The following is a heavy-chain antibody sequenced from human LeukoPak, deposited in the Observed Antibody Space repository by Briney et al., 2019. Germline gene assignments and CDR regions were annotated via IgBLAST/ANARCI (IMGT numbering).Heavy chain of an antibody. CDR1: GYSFTSYW. D-gene: IGHD2-2*01. V-gene: IGHV5-51*01. CDR3: ARSEVGYCRSTSCSLFDY. J-gene: IGHJ4*02. CDR2: IYPGDSDT. Sequence: GESLKISCKGSGYSFTSYWIGWVRQMPGKGLEWMGIIYPGDSDTRYSPSFQGQVTISADKSISTAYLQWSSLKASGTAMYYCARSEVGYCRSTSCSLFDYWGQGTLVTVSS.